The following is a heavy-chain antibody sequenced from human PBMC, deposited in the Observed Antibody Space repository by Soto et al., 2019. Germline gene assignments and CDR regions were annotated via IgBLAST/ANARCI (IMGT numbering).Heavy chain of an antibody. D-gene: IGHD3-22*01. Sequence: GGSLRLSCAASGFTFDDYAMHWVRQAPGKGLEWVSGISWNSGSIGYADSVKGRFTISRDNAKNSLYLQMNSLRAEDTALYYCAKDYSSAGEDYYDSSGYYYIPYGMDVWGQGTTVTV. CDR1: GFTFDDYA. J-gene: IGHJ6*02. CDR3: AKDYSSAGEDYYDSSGYYYIPYGMDV. CDR2: ISWNSGSI. V-gene: IGHV3-9*01.